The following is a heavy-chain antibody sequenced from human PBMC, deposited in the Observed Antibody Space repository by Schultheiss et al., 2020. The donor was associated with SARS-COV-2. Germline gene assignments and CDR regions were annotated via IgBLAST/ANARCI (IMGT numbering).Heavy chain of an antibody. CDR1: GFNLRIYA. Sequence: GGSLRLSCAASGFNLRIYAMSWVRQAPGKGLEWVSSVGGSGAGAHYADSVKGRFTVTRDNSKNTLYLQMNSLRAEDTAVYYCARSIAVAGKNNLGRLDYWGQGTLVTVSS. D-gene: IGHD6-19*01. J-gene: IGHJ4*02. CDR3: ARSIAVAGKNNLGRLDY. V-gene: IGHV3-23*01. CDR2: VGGSGAGA.